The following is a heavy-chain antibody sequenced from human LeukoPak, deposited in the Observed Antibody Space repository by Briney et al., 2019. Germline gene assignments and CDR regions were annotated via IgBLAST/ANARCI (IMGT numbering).Heavy chain of an antibody. CDR3: ARHHPYSSGWYPNFDY. Sequence: SVKISCKASGGTFSSYAISWVRQAPGQGLEWMGGIIPIFGTANYAQKFQGRVTITADESTSTAYMELSSLRSEDTTVYYCARHHPYSSGWYPNFDYWGQGTLVTVSS. CDR2: IIPIFGTA. J-gene: IGHJ4*02. D-gene: IGHD6-19*01. CDR1: GGTFSSYA. V-gene: IGHV1-69*13.